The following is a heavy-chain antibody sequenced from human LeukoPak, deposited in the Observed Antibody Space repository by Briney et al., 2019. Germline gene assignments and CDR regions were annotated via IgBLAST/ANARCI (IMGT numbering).Heavy chain of an antibody. D-gene: IGHD3-22*01. J-gene: IGHJ4*02. CDR3: ARPYYYDSSGYCFGD. Sequence: GGSLRLSCAASGFTFSSYWMHWVRQAPGKGLVWVSRINSDGSSTSYADSVKGRFTISRDNAKNTLYLQMNSLRAKDTAVYYCARPYYYDSSGYCFGDWGQGTLVTVSS. CDR2: INSDGSST. V-gene: IGHV3-74*01. CDR1: GFTFSSYW.